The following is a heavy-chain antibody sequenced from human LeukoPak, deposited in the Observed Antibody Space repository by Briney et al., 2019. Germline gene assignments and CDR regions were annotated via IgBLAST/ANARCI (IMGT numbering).Heavy chain of an antibody. Sequence: GASVKVSCKASGYTFLNYDFTWVRQAPGQGLEWMGWISAHNYNTEYAQRFQGRVTMTADTSTTTAYMELRSLRSDDTAVYYCARVADYGSGSHLFDYWGQGTLVAVSS. J-gene: IGHJ4*02. V-gene: IGHV1-18*01. CDR2: ISAHNYNT. D-gene: IGHD3-10*01. CDR3: ARVADYGSGSHLFDY. CDR1: GYTFLNYD.